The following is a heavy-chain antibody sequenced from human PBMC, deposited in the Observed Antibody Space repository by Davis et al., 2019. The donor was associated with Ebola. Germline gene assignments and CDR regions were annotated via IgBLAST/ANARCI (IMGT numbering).Heavy chain of an antibody. CDR2: INPSGGST. Sequence: ASVKVSCKASGYTFTSYYMHWVRQAPGQGLEWMGIINPSGGSTSYAQKFQGRVTMTRDTSTSTVYMELSSLRSEDTAVYYCARDHWWPDGYPLRYFDYWGQGTLVTVSS. CDR1: GYTFTSYY. D-gene: IGHD5-24*01. CDR3: ARDHWWPDGYPLRYFDY. V-gene: IGHV1-46*01. J-gene: IGHJ4*02.